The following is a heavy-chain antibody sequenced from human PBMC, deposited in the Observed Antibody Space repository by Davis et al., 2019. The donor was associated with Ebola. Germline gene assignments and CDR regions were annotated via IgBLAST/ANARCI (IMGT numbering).Heavy chain of an antibody. V-gene: IGHV3-53*01. D-gene: IGHD3-22*01. J-gene: IGHJ3*01. CDR2: FYSAGSS. Sequence: GESLKISCAASGFIVRSSYMTWVRQAPGKGLEWVSDFYSAGSSYYAESVKGRFTVSRESSKNTVYLEMNNLRADDTAVYYCARAGYYYDGGGHNAFDVWGQGTRVTVSS. CDR1: GFIVRSSY. CDR3: ARAGYYYDGGGHNAFDV.